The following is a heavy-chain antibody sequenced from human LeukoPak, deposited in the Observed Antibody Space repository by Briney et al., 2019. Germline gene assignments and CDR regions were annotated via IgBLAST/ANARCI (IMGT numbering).Heavy chain of an antibody. J-gene: IGHJ6*03. Sequence: GGSLRLSCAASGFTLSGYTMTWVRQAPRTGLEWVSSISSGGTYIYYADSVKGRFTLSRDNAKDSLYLQMSSLRAEDTAVYYCVRFKTAIVTSEHHYYYYMDVWGKGTTVTVSS. CDR1: GFTLSGYT. CDR3: VRFKTAIVTSEHHYYYYMDV. CDR2: ISSGGTYI. D-gene: IGHD5-18*01. V-gene: IGHV3-21*06.